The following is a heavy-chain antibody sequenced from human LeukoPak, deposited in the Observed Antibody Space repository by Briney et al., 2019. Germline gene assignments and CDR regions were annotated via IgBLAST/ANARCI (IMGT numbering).Heavy chain of an antibody. J-gene: IGHJ4*02. V-gene: IGHV4-34*01. Sequence: SETLSLTCAVYGGSFSGYYWSWIRQPPGKGLEWIGEINHSGSTNYNPSLKSRVTISVDTSKNQFSLQLNSVTPEDTAVYYCARDAFFFGYSYVDYWGQGTLVTVSS. CDR3: ARDAFFFGYSYVDY. CDR1: GGSFSGYY. D-gene: IGHD5-18*01. CDR2: INHSGST.